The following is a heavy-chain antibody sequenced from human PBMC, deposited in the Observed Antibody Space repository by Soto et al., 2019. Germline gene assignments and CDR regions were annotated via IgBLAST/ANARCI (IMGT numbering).Heavy chain of an antibody. J-gene: IGHJ6*02. V-gene: IGHV3-7*01. D-gene: IGHD3-3*01. Sequence: PGGSLRLSCAASGFTFSSYWMSWVRQAPGKGLEWVANIKQDGSEKYYVDSVKGRFTISRDNAKNSLYLQMNSLRAEDTAVYYCARCITIFGVVAPTYYYYGMDVWGQGTTVTVSS. CDR3: ARCITIFGVVAPTYYYYGMDV. CDR2: IKQDGSEK. CDR1: GFTFSSYW.